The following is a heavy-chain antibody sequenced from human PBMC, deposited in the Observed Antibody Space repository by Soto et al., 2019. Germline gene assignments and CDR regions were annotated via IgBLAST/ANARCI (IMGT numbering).Heavy chain of an antibody. CDR2: ISVSDAFI. CDR3: TRETVAGITGLDY. Sequence: GGSLRLSCAASGFNVGAFAVNWVRQAPGKGLEWVSGISVSDAFIYYADSVRGRFSISRDASENILYLQMNSLRVDDTALYYCTRETVAGITGLDYWGPGTLVTV. D-gene: IGHD1-20*01. CDR1: GFNVGAFA. V-gene: IGHV3-23*01. J-gene: IGHJ4*01.